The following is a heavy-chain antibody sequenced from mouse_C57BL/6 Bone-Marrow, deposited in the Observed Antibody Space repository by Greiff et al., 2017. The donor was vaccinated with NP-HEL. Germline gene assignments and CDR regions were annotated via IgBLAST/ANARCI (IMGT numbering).Heavy chain of an antibody. Sequence: QVQLQQPGAELVRPGSSVKLSCKASGYTFTSYWMDWVKQRPGQGLEWIGNIYTSDSETPYNQKFQDKATLTVDKSSNTAYMQLSGLTTEDSAGYYCAREPYGNNAYWGQGTTLTVSS. J-gene: IGHJ2*01. CDR1: GYTFTSYW. D-gene: IGHD2-1*01. CDR2: IYTSDSET. V-gene: IGHV1-61*01. CDR3: AREPYGNNAY.